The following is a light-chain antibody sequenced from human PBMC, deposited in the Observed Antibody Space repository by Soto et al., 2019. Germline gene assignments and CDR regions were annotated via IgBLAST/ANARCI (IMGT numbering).Light chain of an antibody. Sequence: QSVLTQPPSASASLGASVTLTCTLSSGYSNYKVDWYQQRPGKGPRFVMRVGTGGIVGSKGDGIPDRFSVLGSGLNRYLTIKNIQEEDESDYHCGADHGSGRNVVYVFGTGTKVTVL. CDR3: GADHGSGRNVVYV. CDR1: SGYSNYK. CDR2: VGTGGIVG. V-gene: IGLV9-49*01. J-gene: IGLJ1*01.